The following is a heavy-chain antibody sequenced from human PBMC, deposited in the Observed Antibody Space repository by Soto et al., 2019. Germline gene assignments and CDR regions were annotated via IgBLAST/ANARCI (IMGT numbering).Heavy chain of an antibody. J-gene: IGHJ3*02. Sequence: QVQLVQSGAEVKKPGASVKVSCKASGYTFTSYGISWVRQAPGQGLEWMGWISAYNGNTNYAQKLQGRVTMTTDTTTSTAYIELRSLRSDETAVYYCARDHVSGWDLMKNDAFDIWGKGTMVTVSS. D-gene: IGHD6-19*01. CDR1: GYTFTSYG. CDR3: ARDHVSGWDLMKNDAFDI. CDR2: ISAYNGNT. V-gene: IGHV1-18*04.